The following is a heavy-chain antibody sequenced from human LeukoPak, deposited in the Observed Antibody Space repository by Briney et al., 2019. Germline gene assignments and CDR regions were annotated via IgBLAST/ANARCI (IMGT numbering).Heavy chain of an antibody. J-gene: IGHJ4*02. CDR1: GFTFSSSG. D-gene: IGHD1-26*01. Sequence: GGSLRLSCAASGFTFSSSGMHWVRQAPGKGLEWVSTVSHDGSKRYYGDSVKGRFIISRDNSRDTVYLQMNSLRGEDTAVYFCAKDTPSPNSGFYHYWGQGTPVTVSS. CDR2: VSHDGSKR. V-gene: IGHV3-30*18. CDR3: AKDTPSPNSGFYHY.